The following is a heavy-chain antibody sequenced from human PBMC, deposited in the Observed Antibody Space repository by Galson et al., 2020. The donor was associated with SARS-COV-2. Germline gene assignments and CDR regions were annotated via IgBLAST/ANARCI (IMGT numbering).Heavy chain of an antibody. CDR1: GFTFSTYS. CDR3: ARAQLRTIFGVVTEALDALDF. V-gene: IGHV3-21*01. D-gene: IGHD3-3*01. CDR2: ISSSSSYI. Sequence: GESLKISCAASGFTFSTYSMNWVRQAPGKGLEWVSFISSSSSYIYYADPVKGRFTISRDNAKNSLYLQMNSLRAEDTAVYYCARAQLRTIFGVVTEALDALDFWGQGTMVTVSS. J-gene: IGHJ3*01.